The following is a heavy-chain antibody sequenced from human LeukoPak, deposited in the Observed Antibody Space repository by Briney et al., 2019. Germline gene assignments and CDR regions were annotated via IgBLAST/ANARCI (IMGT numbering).Heavy chain of an antibody. J-gene: IGHJ6*04. CDR3: AELGITMIGGV. CDR2: ISSSGSTI. CDR1: GLTFSSYE. Sequence: TGGSLRLSCAASGLTFSSYEMNWVRKAPGKGLEWVSYISSSGSTIYYAGSVKGRFTISRDNAKNSLYLQMNSLRAEDTAVYYCAELGITMIGGVWGKGTTVTISS. D-gene: IGHD3-10*02. V-gene: IGHV3-48*03.